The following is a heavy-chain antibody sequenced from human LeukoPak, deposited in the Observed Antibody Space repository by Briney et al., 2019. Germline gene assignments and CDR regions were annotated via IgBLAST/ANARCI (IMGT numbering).Heavy chain of an antibody. Sequence: PSETLSLTCTVSGGSISSSSYYWGWIRQPPGKGLEWIGSIYYSGSTYYNPSLKSRVTISVDTSKNQFSLKLSSVTAADTAVYYCASQPPYSSSWYPLDYWGQGTLVTVSS. V-gene: IGHV4-39*01. CDR3: ASQPPYSSSWYPLDY. CDR2: IYYSGST. CDR1: GGSISSSSYY. J-gene: IGHJ4*02. D-gene: IGHD6-13*01.